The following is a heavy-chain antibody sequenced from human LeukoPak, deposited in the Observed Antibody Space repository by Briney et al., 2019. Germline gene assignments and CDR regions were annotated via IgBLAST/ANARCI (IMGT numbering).Heavy chain of an antibody. CDR1: GYTSTSYG. CDR3: ARGSSSSSPLGY. CDR2: ISAYNGNT. Sequence: ASVKVSCKASGYTSTSYGISWVRQAPGQGLEWVGWISAYNGNTNYAQRLQGRVTMTTDTSTSTAYMELRSLRSDDTAVYYCARGSSSSSPLGYWGQGTLVTVSS. D-gene: IGHD6-6*01. J-gene: IGHJ4*02. V-gene: IGHV1-18*01.